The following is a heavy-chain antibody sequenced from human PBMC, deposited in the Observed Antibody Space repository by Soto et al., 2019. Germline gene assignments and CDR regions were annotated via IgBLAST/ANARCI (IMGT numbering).Heavy chain of an antibody. D-gene: IGHD4-17*01. CDR1: GGSISSGGYY. CDR3: ARTTAVPNSLRSRYFFDY. V-gene: IGHV4-61*08. Sequence: SETLSPTCTVSGGSISSGGYYWSWILQHPGKGLEWIGYVYYSGTTNYNPSLKSRVTISVDLSKNQFSLRLSSVTTADTALYYCARTTAVPNSLRSRYFFDYWGQGTLVTVSS. CDR2: VYYSGTT. J-gene: IGHJ4*02.